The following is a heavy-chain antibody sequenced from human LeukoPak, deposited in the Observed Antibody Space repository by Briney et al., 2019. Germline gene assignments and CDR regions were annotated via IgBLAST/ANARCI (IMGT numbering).Heavy chain of an antibody. CDR3: ARGGIAAHAFDI. D-gene: IGHD6-13*01. Sequence: GGSLRLSCAASGFTFSSYGMHWVRQAPGKGLEWVAFIRYDGSNKYYADSVKGRFTISRDNSKNTLYLQMNSLRAEDTAVYYCARGGIAAHAFDIWGQGTMVTVSS. V-gene: IGHV3-30*02. J-gene: IGHJ3*02. CDR1: GFTFSSYG. CDR2: IRYDGSNK.